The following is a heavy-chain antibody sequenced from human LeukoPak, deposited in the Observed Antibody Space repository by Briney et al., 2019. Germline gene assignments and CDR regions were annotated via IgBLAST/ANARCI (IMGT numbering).Heavy chain of an antibody. CDR3: ARVPRGVAVAGTRKYYFDY. V-gene: IGHV4-34*01. CDR1: GGSFSGYY. D-gene: IGHD6-19*01. J-gene: IGHJ4*02. CDR2: INHSGGT. Sequence: PSETLSLTCAVYGGSFSGYYWSWIRQPPGKGLEWIGEINHSGGTNYNPSLKSRVTISVDTSKNQFSLKLSSVTAADTAVYYCARVPRGVAVAGTRKYYFDYWGQGTLVTVSS.